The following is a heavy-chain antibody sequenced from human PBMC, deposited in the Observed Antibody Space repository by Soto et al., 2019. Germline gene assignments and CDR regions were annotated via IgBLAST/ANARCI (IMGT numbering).Heavy chain of an antibody. CDR1: GFTFSDSA. D-gene: IGHD5-18*01. V-gene: IGHV3-73*02. CDR2: IRNKTNNYAT. CDR3: TSRRDWTAVDPLDY. Sequence: EVQLVESGGGLVQPGGSLKLSCAASGFTFSDSAMHWVRQAPGKGLEWVGRIRNKTNNYATAYIASVKGRFTISRDDSKNTVSLQMNSLKIDDTAVYFCTSRRDWTAVDPLDYWGLGTLVTVSS. J-gene: IGHJ4*02.